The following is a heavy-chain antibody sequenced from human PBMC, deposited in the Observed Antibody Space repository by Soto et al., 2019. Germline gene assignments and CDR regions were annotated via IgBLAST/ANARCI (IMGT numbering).Heavy chain of an antibody. CDR1: GGSISSSSYY. Sequence: SETLSLTCTVSGGSISSSSYYWGWIRQPPGKGLEWIGSIYYSGSTYYNPSLKSRVTISVDTSKNQFSLKLSSVTAADTAVYYCAGGSTRTNYYYYYYMDVWGKGTTVTVSS. D-gene: IGHD2-2*01. V-gene: IGHV4-39*01. CDR3: AGGSTRTNYYYYYYMDV. CDR2: IYYSGST. J-gene: IGHJ6*03.